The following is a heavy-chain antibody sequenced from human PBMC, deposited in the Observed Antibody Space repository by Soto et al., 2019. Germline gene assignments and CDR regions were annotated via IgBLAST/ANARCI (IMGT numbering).Heavy chain of an antibody. V-gene: IGHV1-2*04. CDR1: GYTFTGYY. J-gene: IGHJ4*02. CDR3: ARLGIAAAGAVFDY. Sequence: GASVKVSCKASGYTFTGYYMHWVRQAPGQGLEWMGWINPNSGGTNYAQKFQGWVTVTRDTSISTAYMELSRLRSDDTAVYYCARLGIAAAGAVFDYWGQGTLVTVSS. D-gene: IGHD6-13*01. CDR2: INPNSGGT.